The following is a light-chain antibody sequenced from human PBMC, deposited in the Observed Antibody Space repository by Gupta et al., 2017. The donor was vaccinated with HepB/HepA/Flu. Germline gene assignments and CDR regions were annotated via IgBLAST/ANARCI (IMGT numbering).Light chain of an antibody. CDR1: RGIFRY. Sequence: DIQLTQSPSSLSASVGDRVTITFQASRGIFRYLNWYQQKPGKAPKLLIYDASTVDTGVPSRFSGSGSGTDFTFTIRSRQPEDFGTYYCQHRHNIPVSFGRGTKVDI. V-gene: IGKV1-33*01. CDR2: DAS. CDR3: QHRHNIPVS. J-gene: IGKJ4*01.